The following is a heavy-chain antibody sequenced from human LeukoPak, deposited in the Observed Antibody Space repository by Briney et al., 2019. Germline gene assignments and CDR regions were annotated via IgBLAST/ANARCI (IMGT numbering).Heavy chain of an antibody. V-gene: IGHV1-18*01. CDR2: ISAYNGNT. CDR3: ARDLGYDSSGYWY. J-gene: IGHJ4*02. CDR1: GYTFTSYG. D-gene: IGHD3-22*01. Sequence: ASVKVSCKASGYTFTSYGISWVRQAPGQGLEWMGWISAYNGNTNYAQKFQGRVTMTRDTSISTAYMELNSLRSDDTAVYFCARDLGYDSSGYWYWGQGTLVTVSS.